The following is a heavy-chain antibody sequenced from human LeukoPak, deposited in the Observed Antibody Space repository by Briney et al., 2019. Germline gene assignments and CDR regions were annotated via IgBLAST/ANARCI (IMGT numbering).Heavy chain of an antibody. D-gene: IGHD3-22*01. V-gene: IGHV1-69*05. J-gene: IGHJ4*02. CDR2: IIPISGTA. CDR3: ARGYYYDSSGYYGPFDY. CDR1: GGTFSSYA. Sequence: GSSVKVSCKASGGTFSSYAISWVRQAPGQGLEWMGGIIPISGTANYAQKFQGRVTITTDESTSTAYMELSSLRSGDTAVYYCARGYYYDSSGYYGPFDYWGQGTLVTVSS.